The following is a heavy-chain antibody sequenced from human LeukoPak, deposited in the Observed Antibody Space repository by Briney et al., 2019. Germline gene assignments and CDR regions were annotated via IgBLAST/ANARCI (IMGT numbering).Heavy chain of an antibody. Sequence: GASVKVSCKASGYTFTGYYMHWVRQAPGQGLEWMGWINPNSGGTNYAQKFQGRVTMTRDTPISTAYMELSRLRSDDTAVYYCATSRFGGVIVNYWGQGTLVTVSS. CDR1: GYTFTGYY. J-gene: IGHJ4*02. V-gene: IGHV1-2*02. CDR3: ATSRFGGVIVNY. CDR2: INPNSGGT. D-gene: IGHD3-16*02.